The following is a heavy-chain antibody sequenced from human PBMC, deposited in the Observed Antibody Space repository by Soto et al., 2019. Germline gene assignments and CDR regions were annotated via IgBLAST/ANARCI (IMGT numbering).Heavy chain of an antibody. V-gene: IGHV3-30-3*01. Sequence: QVQLVESGGGVVQPGRSLRLSCAASGFTFSSYTMHWVRQAPGKGLEWVAAISYDGSNKYYADSVKGRFTISRDNSKNTLYVQRNSLRGEDTAVYYCARGAGIAVAGTSFEYWGQGTLGTVSS. CDR1: GFTFSSYT. CDR3: ARGAGIAVAGTSFEY. D-gene: IGHD6-19*01. CDR2: ISYDGSNK. J-gene: IGHJ4*02.